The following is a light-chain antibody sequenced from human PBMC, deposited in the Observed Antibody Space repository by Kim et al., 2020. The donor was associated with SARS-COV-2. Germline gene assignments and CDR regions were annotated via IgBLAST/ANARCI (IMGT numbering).Light chain of an antibody. J-gene: IGKJ3*01. V-gene: IGKV3-20*01. CDR2: AAS. CDR3: QQFGASFT. Sequence: LSPGEGATLSCRPSPPLGNSAFAWYQQRLGQAPRLLIYAASIRATGVPDKFSGSGSGTDFTLTISRLDPEDFAVYYCQQFGASFTFGPGTKVDIK. CDR1: PPLGNSA.